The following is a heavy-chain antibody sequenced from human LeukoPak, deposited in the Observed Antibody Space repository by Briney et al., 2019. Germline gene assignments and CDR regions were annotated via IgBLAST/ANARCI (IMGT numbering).Heavy chain of an antibody. J-gene: IGHJ5*02. CDR2: INSDGSST. Sequence: GGSLRLSCAASGFTFSSYWMHWVRQAPGKGLVWVSRINSDGSSTSYADSVKGRFTISRDNAKNTLYLQMNSLRAEDTAVYYCARIVRRDSSSTPYNWFDPWAREPWSPSPQ. V-gene: IGHV3-74*01. CDR1: GFTFSSYW. CDR3: ARIVRRDSSSTPYNWFDP. D-gene: IGHD6-6*01.